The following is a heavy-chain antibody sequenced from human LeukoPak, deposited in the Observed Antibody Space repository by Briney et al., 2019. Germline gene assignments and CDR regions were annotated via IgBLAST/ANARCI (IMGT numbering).Heavy chain of an antibody. CDR3: ASPRGVVTDNDAFDI. CDR1: GGTFSSYA. J-gene: IGHJ3*02. D-gene: IGHD2-21*02. Sequence: ASVKVSFKASGGTFSSYAISWVRQAPGQGLEWMGRIIPILGIANYAQKFQGRVTITADESTSTAYMELSSLRSEDTAVYYCASPRGVVTDNDAFDIWGQGTMVTVSS. CDR2: IIPILGIA. V-gene: IGHV1-69*04.